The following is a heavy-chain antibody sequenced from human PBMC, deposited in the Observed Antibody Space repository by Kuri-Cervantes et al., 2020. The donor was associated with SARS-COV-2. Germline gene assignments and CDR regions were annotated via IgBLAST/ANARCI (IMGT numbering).Heavy chain of an antibody. D-gene: IGHD7-27*01. CDR1: GGSISSGSYY. Sequence: ESLKISCTVSGGSISSGSYYWGWIRQPPGKGLEWIGSIYHSGSTYYIPSLKSRVTISVDTSKNQFSLKLSSVTAADTAVYYCARQGALSWGYYFDYWGQGTLVTVSS. CDR2: IYHSGST. V-gene: IGHV4-39*01. CDR3: ARQGALSWGYYFDY. J-gene: IGHJ4*02.